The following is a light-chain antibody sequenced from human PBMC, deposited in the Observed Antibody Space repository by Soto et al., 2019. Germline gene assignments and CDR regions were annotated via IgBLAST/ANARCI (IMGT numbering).Light chain of an antibody. V-gene: IGLV3-21*04. CDR2: YDS. J-gene: IGLJ2*01. CDR3: KVWDRSSDPYVV. Sequence: SYELTQPPSVSVAPGKTARITCGGNNIGSKSVHWYQQKPGQAPVLVIYYDSDRPSGIPERFSGSTSGNTATLTIRRVEAGDESDYYCKVWDRSSDPYVVFGGGTKLTVL. CDR1: NIGSKS.